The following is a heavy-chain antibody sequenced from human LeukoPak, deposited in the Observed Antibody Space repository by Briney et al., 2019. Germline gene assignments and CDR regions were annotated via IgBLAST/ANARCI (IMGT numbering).Heavy chain of an antibody. J-gene: IGHJ4*02. CDR3: ARNFGPYSNILYSLDY. CDR1: GFTFSSYA. CDR2: ISYDGSNK. Sequence: GSLRLSCAASGFTFSSYALHWVRQAPGKGLEWVAVISYDGSNKYYADSVKGRFTISRENSKNTLYLQMNSLRAVDTAVYYCARNFGPYSNILYSLDYWGQGSLVTVSS. V-gene: IGHV3-30-3*01. D-gene: IGHD6-13*01.